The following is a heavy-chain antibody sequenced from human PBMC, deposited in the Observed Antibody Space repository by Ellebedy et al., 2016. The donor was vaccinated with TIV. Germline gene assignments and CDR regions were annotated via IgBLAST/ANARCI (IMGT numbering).Heavy chain of an antibody. V-gene: IGHV3-30*19. CDR3: ARGRYLSRHSLGV. D-gene: IGHD2-21*01. Sequence: PGGSLRLSCAASGFSFTKHGMHWVRQAPGKGLEWVSLTSYDDSVQYYADSVKGRFTISRDNSKNTLYLQMSSLRPDDTALYFCARGRYLSRHSLGVWGQGTTVTVSS. CDR1: GFSFTKHG. CDR2: TSYDDSVQ. J-gene: IGHJ6*02.